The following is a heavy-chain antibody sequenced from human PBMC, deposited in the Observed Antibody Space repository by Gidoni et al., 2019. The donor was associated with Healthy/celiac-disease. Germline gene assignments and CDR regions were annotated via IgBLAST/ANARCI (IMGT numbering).Heavy chain of an antibody. CDR2: IYPGDSDT. V-gene: IGHV5-51*01. CDR3: ARLERAYCSSTSCPNWDTYYYYGMDV. Sequence: EVQLVQSGAEVKKPGESLKISCKGSGYSFTSYWIGWVRQMPGKGLEWMGIIYPGDSDTRYSPSFQGQVTISADKSISTAYLQWSSLKASDTAMYYCARLERAYCSSTSCPNWDTYYYYGMDVWGQGTTVTVSS. J-gene: IGHJ6*02. D-gene: IGHD2-2*01. CDR1: GYSFTSYW.